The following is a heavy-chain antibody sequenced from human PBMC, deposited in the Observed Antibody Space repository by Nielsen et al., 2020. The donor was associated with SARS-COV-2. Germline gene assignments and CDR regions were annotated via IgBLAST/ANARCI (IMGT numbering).Heavy chain of an antibody. CDR2: INSDGSST. CDR3: AKLYYYDSSGPSDY. V-gene: IGHV3-74*01. D-gene: IGHD3-22*01. Sequence: GESLKISCAASGFTFSSYWMHWVRQAPGKGLVWVSRINSDGSSTSYADSVKGRFTISRDNAKNSLYLQMNSLRAEDTALYYCAKLYYYDSSGPSDYWGQGTLVTVSS. CDR1: GFTFSSYW. J-gene: IGHJ4*02.